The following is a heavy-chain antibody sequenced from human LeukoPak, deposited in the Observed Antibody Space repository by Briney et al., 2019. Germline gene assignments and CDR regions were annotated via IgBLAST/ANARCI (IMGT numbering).Heavy chain of an antibody. D-gene: IGHD3-22*01. CDR3: ARVGEITMIPPYFDY. Sequence: SETLSLTCTVSGGSISSYYWSWIRQPPGKGLEWIGYIYYSGSTNYNPSLKSRVTISVDTSKNQFSLKLSSVTAADTAVYYCARVGEITMIPPYFDYWGQGTLVTVSS. CDR2: IYYSGST. CDR1: GGSISSYY. V-gene: IGHV4-59*01. J-gene: IGHJ4*02.